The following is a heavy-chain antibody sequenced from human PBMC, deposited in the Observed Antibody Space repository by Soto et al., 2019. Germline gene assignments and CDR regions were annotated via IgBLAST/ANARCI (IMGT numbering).Heavy chain of an antibody. Sequence: PSETLSLTCTVSGDTVNNGDYFWSWIRQSPGKGLEWLGYIYFTGSTYYSPSLKSRLHISMDKSKNHFSLEMTSVTVADTAVYFCARGAVVDVVFAFKRDLDPCGPRLLVTVSS. J-gene: IGHJ5*02. V-gene: IGHV4-30-4*01. CDR3: ARGAVVDVVFAFKRDLDP. CDR1: GDTVNNGDYF. CDR2: IYFTGST. D-gene: IGHD2-15*01.